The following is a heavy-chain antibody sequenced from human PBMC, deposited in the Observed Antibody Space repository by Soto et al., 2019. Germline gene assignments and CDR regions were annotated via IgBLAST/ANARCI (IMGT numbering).Heavy chain of an antibody. CDR3: VHRVSNEDPINY. CDR2: IYWNDDK. V-gene: IGHV2-5*01. D-gene: IGHD4-4*01. Sequence: QITLKESGPTLVKPTQTLTLTCTFSGFSLTTSGVGVGWIRQPPGKALEWLAIIYWNDDKRYSTSLKSRPTIPRDTSKKQGVLTITNMDPVDTAKYYFVHRVSNEDPINYWGQGPLFPVPS. CDR1: GFSLTTSGVG. J-gene: IGHJ4*02.